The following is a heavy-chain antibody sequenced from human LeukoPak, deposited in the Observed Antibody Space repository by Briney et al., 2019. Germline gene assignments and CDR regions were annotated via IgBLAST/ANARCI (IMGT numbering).Heavy chain of an antibody. D-gene: IGHD4-17*01. CDR1: GFTFSSYA. V-gene: IGHV3-23*01. CDR2: ISGSGGST. J-gene: IGHJ4*02. Sequence: GGSLRLSCAASGFTFSSYAMSWVRQAPGKGLEWVSAISGSGGSTYYADSVKGRFTISRDNAKNSLYLQMNSLRAEDTAVYYCARGGYGDYLGTFDYWGQGTLVTVSS. CDR3: ARGGYGDYLGTFDY.